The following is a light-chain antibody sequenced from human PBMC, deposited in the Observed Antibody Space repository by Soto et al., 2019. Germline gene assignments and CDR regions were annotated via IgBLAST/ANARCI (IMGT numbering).Light chain of an antibody. CDR1: QGISSY. J-gene: IGKJ1*01. V-gene: IGKV1-8*01. CDR2: AAS. Sequence: AIRMTHSPSSLSASTGDRVTITCRASQGISSYLAWYQQKPGKAPKLLIYAASTLQSGVPSRFSGSGSGTDFTPTISCLQSEDFATYYCQQYYSYLRTFGQGTKV. CDR3: QQYYSYLRT.